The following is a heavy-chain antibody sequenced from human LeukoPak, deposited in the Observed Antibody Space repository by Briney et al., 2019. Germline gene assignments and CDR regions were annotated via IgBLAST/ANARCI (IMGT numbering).Heavy chain of an antibody. D-gene: IGHD2/OR15-2a*01. Sequence: SETLSLTCTVSGGSISSSYSYWGWIRQPPRKGLEWIGNIYYSGSTYYSPSLTSRVTVSVDTSEIQFSLKLSSVTAADTAVYYCARAHSIASYYYGVDVWGQGTTVTVSS. CDR2: IYYSGST. V-gene: IGHV4-39*07. J-gene: IGHJ6*02. CDR1: GGSISSSYSY. CDR3: ARAHSIASYYYGVDV.